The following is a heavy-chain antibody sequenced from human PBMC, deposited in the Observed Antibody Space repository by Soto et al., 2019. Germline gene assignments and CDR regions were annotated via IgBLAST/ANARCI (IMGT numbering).Heavy chain of an antibody. V-gene: IGHV1-3*01. CDR3: ACEQQLATFQH. CDR1: GYTFTNYA. J-gene: IGHJ1*01. D-gene: IGHD6-13*01. Sequence: QVQLVQSGAEVKKPGASVKVSCKASGYTFTNYAIHWVRQAPGQRLEWMGWINAGSGNTKYSHRVEGRVSITRDTSASTAYMEVSSLTSEDTAVYYCACEQQLATFQHWGQGTLVTVSS. CDR2: INAGSGNT.